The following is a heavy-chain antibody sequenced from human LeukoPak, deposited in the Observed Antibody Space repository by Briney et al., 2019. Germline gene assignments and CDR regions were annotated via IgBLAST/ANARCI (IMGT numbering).Heavy chain of an antibody. J-gene: IGHJ4*02. CDR2: INPNSGGT. Sequence: ASVKVSCKASGYTFTGYYMHWVRQAPGQGLEWMGRINPNSGGTNYAQKFQGRVTMTRDTSISTAYMELSRLRSDDTAVYYCARDHRPRAAAAGTISDYWGRGTLVTVSS. CDR1: GYTFTGYY. V-gene: IGHV1-2*06. D-gene: IGHD6-13*01. CDR3: ARDHRPRAAAAGTISDY.